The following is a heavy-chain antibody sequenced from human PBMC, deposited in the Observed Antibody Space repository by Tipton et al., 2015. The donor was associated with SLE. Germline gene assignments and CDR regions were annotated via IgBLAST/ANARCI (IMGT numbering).Heavy chain of an antibody. CDR2: IWYDGSNK. CDR1: GFTFSTYA. V-gene: IGHV3-33*08. J-gene: IGHJ4*02. D-gene: IGHD6-25*01. CDR3: ASRQVDFGH. Sequence: SLRLSCAASGFTFSTYAMNWVRQAPGKGLEWVAVIWYDGSNKYYADSVKGRFTISRDNSKNTLYLQMNSLRAEDTAVYYCASRQVDFGHWGQGTLVTVSS.